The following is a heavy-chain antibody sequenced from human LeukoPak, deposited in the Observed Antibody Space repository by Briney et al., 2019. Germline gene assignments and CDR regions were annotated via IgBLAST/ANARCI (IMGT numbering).Heavy chain of an antibody. Sequence: SVKVSCKASGGTFSNYAISWVRQAPGQGLEWMGGIIPIFGTANYAQKFQGRVTITTDESTSTAYMELSSLRSEDTAVYYCARVTHYGSGRGYFDYWGQGTLVTVSS. CDR3: ARVTHYGSGRGYFDY. CDR1: GGTFSNYA. D-gene: IGHD3-10*01. CDR2: IIPIFGTA. J-gene: IGHJ4*02. V-gene: IGHV1-69*05.